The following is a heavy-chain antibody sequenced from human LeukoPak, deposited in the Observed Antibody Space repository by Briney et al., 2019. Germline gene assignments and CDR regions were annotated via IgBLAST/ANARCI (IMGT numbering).Heavy chain of an antibody. CDR3: ARSPGDYVDY. Sequence: GSSVKVSCKASGYTFTDYYMHWVRQAPGQGLEWMGWINPNSGSTNSAQKFQGRVTMTRDTSISTAYMELSRLRSDDTAVYYCARSPGDYVDYWGQGTLVTVSS. V-gene: IGHV1-2*02. D-gene: IGHD3-10*01. CDR1: GYTFTDYY. CDR2: INPNSGST. J-gene: IGHJ4*02.